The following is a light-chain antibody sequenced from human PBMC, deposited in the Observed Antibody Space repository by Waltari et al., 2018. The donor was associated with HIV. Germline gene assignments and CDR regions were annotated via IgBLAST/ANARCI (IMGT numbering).Light chain of an antibody. CDR3: QQGYNYPLT. CDR1: QSVHNR. V-gene: IGKV1-39*01. Sequence: DIQMTQSPSSLSASVGDTVTIASRAIQSVHNRLNWYHQSPGKAPKVLIYDASRLQSGVPSRFSGSGSGTDFTLTISSLQPDDFETYFCQQGYNYPLTFGRGTQVDIK. CDR2: DAS. J-gene: IGKJ3*01.